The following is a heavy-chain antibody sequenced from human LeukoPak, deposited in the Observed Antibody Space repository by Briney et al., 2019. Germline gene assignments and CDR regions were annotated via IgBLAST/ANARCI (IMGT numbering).Heavy chain of an antibody. CDR2: INTNTGNP. D-gene: IGHD6-13*01. J-gene: IGHJ3*02. CDR1: GYSFTGYY. CDR3: ARDGGYSSSWRDAFDI. Sequence: ASVKVSCKASGYSFTGYYIQWVRQAPGQGLEWMGWINTNTGNPTYAQGFTGRFVFSLDTSVSTAYLQISSLKAEDTAVYYCARDGGYSSSWRDAFDIWGQGTMVTVSS. V-gene: IGHV7-4-1*02.